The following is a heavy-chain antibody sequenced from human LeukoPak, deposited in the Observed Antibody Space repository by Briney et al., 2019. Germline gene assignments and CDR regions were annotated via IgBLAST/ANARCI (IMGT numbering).Heavy chain of an antibody. CDR2: IYYSGST. CDR3: ARDRAGGLRFLEWLSAFDY. D-gene: IGHD3-3*01. V-gene: IGHV4-39*07. J-gene: IGHJ4*02. CDR1: GGSISSGSYY. Sequence: PSETLSLTCTVSGGSISSGSYYWSWIRQPAGKGLEWIGSIYYSGSTYYNPSLKSRVTISVDTSKNQFSLKLSSVTAADTAVYYCARDRAGGLRFLEWLSAFDYWGQGTLVTVSS.